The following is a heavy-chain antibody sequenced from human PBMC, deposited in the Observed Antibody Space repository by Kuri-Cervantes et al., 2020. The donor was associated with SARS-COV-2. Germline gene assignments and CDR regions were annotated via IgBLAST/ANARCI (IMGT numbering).Heavy chain of an antibody. D-gene: IGHD6-13*01. CDR3: ARQYSSSWYGEGQFDY. Sequence: SCAVSGGSISSSNWWSWVRQPPGKGLEWIGGIYHSGSTNYNPSLKSRVTMSVGKSKNQFSLKLSSVTAADTAVYYCARQYSSSWYGEGQFDYWGQGTLVTVSS. CDR2: IYHSGST. J-gene: IGHJ4*02. CDR1: GGSISSSNW. V-gene: IGHV4-4*02.